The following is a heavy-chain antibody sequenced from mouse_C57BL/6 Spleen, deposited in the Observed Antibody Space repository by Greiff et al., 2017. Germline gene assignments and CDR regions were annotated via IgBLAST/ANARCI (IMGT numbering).Heavy chain of an antibody. CDR3: ARNYYDYGYFDY. CDR1: GYTFTDYN. D-gene: IGHD2-4*01. V-gene: IGHV1-18*01. CDR2: INPNNGGT. Sequence: VQLKESGPELVKPGASVKIPCKASGYTFTDYNMDWVKQSHGKSLEWIGDINPNNGGTTYNQKFKGKATLTVDKSSSTAYMELRSLTSEDTAVYYCARNYYDYGYFDYWGQGTTLTVSS. J-gene: IGHJ2*01.